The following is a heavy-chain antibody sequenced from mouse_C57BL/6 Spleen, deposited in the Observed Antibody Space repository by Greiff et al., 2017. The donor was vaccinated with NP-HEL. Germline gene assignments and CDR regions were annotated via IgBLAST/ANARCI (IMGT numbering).Heavy chain of an antibody. D-gene: IGHD1-1*01. CDR3: AREPYYYGSSYEGY. Sequence: VQLQQSGPGLVKPSQSLSLTCSVTGYSITSGYYWNWIRQFPGNKLEWMGYISYDGSNNYNPSLKNRISITRDTSKNQFFLKLNSVTTEDTATYYCAREPYYYGSSYEGYWGQGTTLTVSS. CDR1: GYSITSGYY. V-gene: IGHV3-6*01. CDR2: ISYDGSN. J-gene: IGHJ2*01.